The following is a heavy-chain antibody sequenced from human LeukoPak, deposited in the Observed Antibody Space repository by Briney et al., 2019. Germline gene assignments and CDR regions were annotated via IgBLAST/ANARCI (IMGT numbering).Heavy chain of an antibody. V-gene: IGHV3-30*18. J-gene: IGHJ4*02. Sequence: PGGSLRLSCVASGFTFSNYYMHWVRQAPGKGLEWVAIISDDGERKFYVDSVRGRITISRDKSKNTLFLQMNSLRADDTAVYFCAKDLSGHWCIDYWGQGTLVTVSS. CDR3: AKDLSGHWCIDY. CDR1: GFTFSNYY. D-gene: IGHD4/OR15-4a*01. CDR2: ISDDGERK.